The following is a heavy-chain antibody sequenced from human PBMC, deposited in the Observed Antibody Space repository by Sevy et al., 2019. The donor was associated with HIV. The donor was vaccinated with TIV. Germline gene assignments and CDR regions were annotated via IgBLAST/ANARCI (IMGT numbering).Heavy chain of an antibody. CDR3: TRAGSRWFDAFDI. Sequence: GGSLRLSCAASGFTFSSYWMSWVRQAPGKGLEWVANIKQDGSEKFYVDSVKGRFTISRDNAKNSLYLQMHSLRAEDTAVYYCTRAGSRWFDAFDIWGQGPMVTVSS. CDR2: IKQDGSEK. V-gene: IGHV3-7*01. J-gene: IGHJ3*02. D-gene: IGHD6-13*01. CDR1: GFTFSSYW.